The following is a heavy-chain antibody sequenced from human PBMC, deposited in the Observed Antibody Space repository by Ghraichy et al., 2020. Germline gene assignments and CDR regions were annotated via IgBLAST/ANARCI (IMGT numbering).Heavy chain of an antibody. CDR1: GGSISSSSYY. V-gene: IGHV4-39*01. Sequence: SETLSLTCTVSGGSISSSSYYWGRIRQPLGQGLEWIGSIYYSGSTYYNPSLKSRVTISVDTSKNQFSLKLSSVTAADTAVYYCAGSPTVTTLAPIWGQGTMVTVSS. CDR3: AGSPTVTTLAPI. CDR2: IYYSGST. J-gene: IGHJ3*02. D-gene: IGHD4-17*01.